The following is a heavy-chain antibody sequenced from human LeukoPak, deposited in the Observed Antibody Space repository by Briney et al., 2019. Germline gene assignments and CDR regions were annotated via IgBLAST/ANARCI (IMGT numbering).Heavy chain of an antibody. J-gene: IGHJ4*02. CDR3: AKGPFFDYSSGWYPGY. V-gene: IGHV3-43*02. D-gene: IGHD6-19*01. CDR1: GFTFGDSA. Sequence: GGSLRLSCAASGFTFGDSAMHWVRQPPGKGLQWVSLISADGSSTYYADSVKGRFTVSRDNSKNSLYLQLNSLRTADTAFYYCAKGPFFDYSSGWYPGYWGQGTLVTVSS. CDR2: ISADGSST.